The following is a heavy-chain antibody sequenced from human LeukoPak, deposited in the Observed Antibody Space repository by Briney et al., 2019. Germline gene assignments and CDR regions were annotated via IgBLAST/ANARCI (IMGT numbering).Heavy chain of an antibody. D-gene: IGHD6-25*01. CDR1: GFTFSSYS. J-gene: IGHJ4*02. CDR3: ARGANPRAVSSGGY. CDR2: ISSSSSTI. V-gene: IGHV3-48*01. Sequence: PGGSLRLSCAASGFTFSSYSMNWVRQAPGKGLEWVSYISSSSSTIYYADSVKGRFTISRDNAKNSLYLQMNSLRAEDTAVYYCARGANPRAVSSGGYWGQGTLVTVSS.